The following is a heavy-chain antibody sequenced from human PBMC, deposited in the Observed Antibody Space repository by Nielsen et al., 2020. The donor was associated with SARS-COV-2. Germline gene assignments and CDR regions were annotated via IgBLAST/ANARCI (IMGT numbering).Heavy chain of an antibody. Sequence: GESLKISCVASGFTFSGSAMHWVRQASGKGLEWLGRIRSYANEYATAYAASVKGRFTISRDNSRNTLNLQMNSLRVEDTAVYYCAKDDPVPYEGSYNYYGMDVWGQGTTVTVSS. CDR3: AKDDPVPYEGSYNYYGMDV. CDR1: GFTFSGSA. V-gene: IGHV3-73*01. D-gene: IGHD5-12*01. CDR2: IRSYANEYAT. J-gene: IGHJ6*02.